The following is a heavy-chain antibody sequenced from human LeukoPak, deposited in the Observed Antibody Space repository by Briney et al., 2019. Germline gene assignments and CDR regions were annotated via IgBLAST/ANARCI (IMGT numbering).Heavy chain of an antibody. Sequence: ASVKVTCKASGYTFTSYDINWVRQATGQGLEWLGWMNPNSGNTGYAQKFQGRVTMTRNTSISTAYMELSNLRSEDTAVYYCARVAGNCGGDCYRLLYWGQGTLVTVSS. CDR3: ARVAGNCGGDCYRLLY. V-gene: IGHV1-8*01. CDR2: MNPNSGNT. D-gene: IGHD2-21*01. CDR1: GYTFTSYD. J-gene: IGHJ4*02.